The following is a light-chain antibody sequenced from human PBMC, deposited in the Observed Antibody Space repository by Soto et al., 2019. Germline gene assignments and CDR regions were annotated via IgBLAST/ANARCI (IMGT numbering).Light chain of an antibody. J-gene: IGKJ4*01. CDR2: GAT. CDR3: QQYYNWPLT. V-gene: IGKV3-15*01. CDR1: QSLSNN. Sequence: ETVMTQSPATLSESPGERATLSCRAGQSLSNNIAWYQQNHGQSPKLLIYGATTRATGIRSRFSASGSGTDLTVTIASLQSEDFAVYYCQQYYNWPLTFGGGTNVEIK.